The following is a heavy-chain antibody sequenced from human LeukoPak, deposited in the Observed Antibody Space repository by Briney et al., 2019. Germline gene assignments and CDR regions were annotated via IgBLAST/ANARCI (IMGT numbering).Heavy chain of an antibody. V-gene: IGHV3-15*01. J-gene: IGHJ4*02. Sequence: GGSLRLSCGASGFTFSNAWMSWVRQAPGKGLEWVGRIKSRTDGGTTDYAAPVKGRFTILREDSKNTLYLQMNSLKTEDTAVYYCNTDKLPNTAVAGIEDYWGQGTLVTVSS. CDR2: IKSRTDGGTT. D-gene: IGHD6-19*01. CDR3: NTDKLPNTAVAGIEDY. CDR1: GFTFSNAW.